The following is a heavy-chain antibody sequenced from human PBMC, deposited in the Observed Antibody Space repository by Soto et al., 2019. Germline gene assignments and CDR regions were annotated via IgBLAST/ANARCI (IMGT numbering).Heavy chain of an antibody. J-gene: IGHJ5*02. V-gene: IGHV1-69*02. CDR2: IIPFLVIA. CDR3: ARGPATVTTNLFDP. CDR1: GGTFSSYT. Sequence: GASVKVSCKASGGTFSSYTISWVRQAPGQVLELMGRIIPFLVIANYAQKFQGSVTITADKSTSTAYMELSSLRSEDTAVYYCARGPATVTTNLFDPWGQGTLVTVSS. D-gene: IGHD4-4*01.